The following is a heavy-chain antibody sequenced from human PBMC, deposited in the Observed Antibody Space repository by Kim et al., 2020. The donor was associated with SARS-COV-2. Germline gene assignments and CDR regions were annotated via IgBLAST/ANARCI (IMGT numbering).Heavy chain of an antibody. D-gene: IGHD2-8*02. V-gene: IGHV3-9*01. J-gene: IGHJ6*02. CDR1: GFTFDDYA. Sequence: GGSLRLSCAASGFTFDDYAMHWVRQAPGKGLEWVSGISWNSGSIGYADSVKGRFTISRDNAKNSLYLQMNSLRAEDTALYYCAKDIGVLATMSYYYGMDVWPRDHGHRLL. CDR2: ISWNSGSI. CDR3: AKDIGVLATMSYYYGMDV.